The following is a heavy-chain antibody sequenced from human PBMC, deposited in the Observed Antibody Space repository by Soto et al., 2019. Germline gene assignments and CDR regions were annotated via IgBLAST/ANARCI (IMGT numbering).Heavy chain of an antibody. CDR3: ARDPGQLWPRGWFDP. J-gene: IGHJ5*02. Sequence: GGSLRLSCAASGFTFSDYYMSWIRQAPGKGLEWVSYISSSGSTIYYADSVKGRFTISRDNAKNSLYLQMNSLRAKDTAVYYCARDPGQLWPRGWFDPWGQGTLVTVSS. D-gene: IGHD5-18*01. CDR1: GFTFSDYY. CDR2: ISSSGSTI. V-gene: IGHV3-11*01.